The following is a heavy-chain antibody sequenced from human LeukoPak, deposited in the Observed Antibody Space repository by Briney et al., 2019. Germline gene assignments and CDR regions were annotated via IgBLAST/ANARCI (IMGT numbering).Heavy chain of an antibody. J-gene: IGHJ6*03. V-gene: IGHV3-11*04. CDR1: GFTFSDYY. D-gene: IGHD1-7*01. Sequence: GGSLRLSCAASGFTFSDYYMSWIRQAPGKGLEWVSYISSSGSTIYYADSVKGRFTISRDNAKNSLYLQMNSLRAEDTAVYYCARDNWNYEVWYYYYMDVWGKGTTVTVSS. CDR3: ARDNWNYEVWYYYYMDV. CDR2: ISSSGSTI.